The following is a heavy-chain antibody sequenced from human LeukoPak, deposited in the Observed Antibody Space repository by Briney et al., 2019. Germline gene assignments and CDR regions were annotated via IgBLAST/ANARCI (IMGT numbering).Heavy chain of an antibody. CDR3: ARALKISGYHFDY. CDR2: ISSSSFI. J-gene: IGHJ4*02. D-gene: IGHD5-18*01. CDR1: GFTFSSYT. V-gene: IGHV3-21*01. Sequence: GGSLRLSCAASGFTFSSYTMNWVRQAPGKGLEWVSSISSSSFIYYADSVKGRFTISRDNAKNSLSLQMNTLRAEDAAVYYCARALKISGYHFDYWGQGTLVTVSS.